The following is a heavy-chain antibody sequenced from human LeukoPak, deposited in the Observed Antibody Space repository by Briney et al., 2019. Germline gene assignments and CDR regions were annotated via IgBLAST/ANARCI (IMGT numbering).Heavy chain of an antibody. CDR1: GYSFTSYD. CDR3: ASITMVRGKGGRDYYYGMDV. J-gene: IGHJ6*02. D-gene: IGHD3-10*01. V-gene: IGHV1-8*02. CDR2: MNPNSGNT. Sequence: GASVKVSCKASGYSFTSYDINWVRQATGQGLEWMGWMNPNSGNTGYAQKFQGRVTMTRNTSISTAYMELSSLRSEDTAVYYCASITMVRGKGGRDYYYGMDVWGQGTTVTVSS.